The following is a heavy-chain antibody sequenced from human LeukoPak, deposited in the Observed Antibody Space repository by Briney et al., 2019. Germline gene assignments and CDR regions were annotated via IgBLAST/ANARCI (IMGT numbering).Heavy chain of an antibody. V-gene: IGHV3-23*01. D-gene: IGHD2-2*01. J-gene: IGHJ5*02. CDR3: AKDGGYCSSTSCYWLNVDWFDP. CDR1: GFTFSSYA. Sequence: PGGSLRLSCAASGFTFSSYAMSWVRRAPGKGLEWVSAISGSGGSTYYADSVKGRFTISRDNSKNTLYLQMNSLRAEDTAVYYCAKDGGYCSSTSCYWLNVDWFDPWGQGTLVTVSS. CDR2: ISGSGGST.